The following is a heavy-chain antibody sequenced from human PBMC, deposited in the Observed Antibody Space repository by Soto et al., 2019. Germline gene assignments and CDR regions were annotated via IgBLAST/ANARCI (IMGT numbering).Heavy chain of an antibody. J-gene: IGHJ4*02. CDR3: ARRKERSGPHYFDY. D-gene: IGHD6-25*01. Sequence: ASVKVSCKASGYTFTSYDISWVRQATGQGLEWMGWMNPYSGNTGYAQKFQGRVTVTRNTSISTVYMELSGLRPDDTAVYYCARRKERSGPHYFDYWGQGSQVTVSS. CDR2: MNPYSGNT. V-gene: IGHV1-8*02. CDR1: GYTFTSYD.